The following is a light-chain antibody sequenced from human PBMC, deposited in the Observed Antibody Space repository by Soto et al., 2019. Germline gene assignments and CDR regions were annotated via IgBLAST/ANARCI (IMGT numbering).Light chain of an antibody. CDR1: QSISSW. CDR3: QQYNSYSWT. CDR2: DAS. J-gene: IGKJ1*01. Sequence: DIQMTQSPPTLSASAGDRVTVTCRASQSISSWLAWYRQKPGKAPKLLIYDASSLESGVPSRFSGSGSGTEFTLTISSLQPDDFATYYCQQYNSYSWTFGQGTK. V-gene: IGKV1-5*01.